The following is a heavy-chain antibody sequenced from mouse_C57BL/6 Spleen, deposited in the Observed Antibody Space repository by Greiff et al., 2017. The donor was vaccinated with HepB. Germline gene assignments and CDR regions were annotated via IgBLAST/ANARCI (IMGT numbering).Heavy chain of an antibody. CDR1: GFTFSSYA. Sequence: DVQLVESGEGLVKPGGSLKLSCAASGFTFSSYAMSWVRQTPEKRLEWVAYISSGGDYIYYADTVKGRFTISRDNARNTLYLQMSSLKSEDTAMYYCTRDPSSGYGAMDYWGQGTSVTVSS. D-gene: IGHD3-2*02. V-gene: IGHV5-9-1*02. J-gene: IGHJ4*01. CDR2: ISSGGDYI. CDR3: TRDPSSGYGAMDY.